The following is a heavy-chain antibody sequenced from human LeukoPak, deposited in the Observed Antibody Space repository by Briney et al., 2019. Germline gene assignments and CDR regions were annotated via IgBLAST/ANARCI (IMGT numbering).Heavy chain of an antibody. V-gene: IGHV3-53*01. D-gene: IGHD2-21*02. CDR1: GFTVSGTH. CDR3: AKDEVTSGGGLAS. CDR2: MCTGGTT. Sequence: GGSLRLSCAASGFTVSGTHMSWVRQAPGKGLEWVSAMCTGGTTYYADSVKGRFTISRDNSKNTLYLHMNSLRAEDTAVYYCAKDEVTSGGGLASWGQGTLVTVSS. J-gene: IGHJ4*02.